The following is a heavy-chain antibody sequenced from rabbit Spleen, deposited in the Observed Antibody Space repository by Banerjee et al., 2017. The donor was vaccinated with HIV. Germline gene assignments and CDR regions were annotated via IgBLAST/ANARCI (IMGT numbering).Heavy chain of an antibody. V-gene: IGHV1S45*01. CDR2: IYPAKGST. D-gene: IGHD1-1*01. CDR3: ARDLAAWNSGSYAFNL. CDR1: GIDFTNYY. J-gene: IGHJ4*01. Sequence: QEQLTETGGGLVQPGGSLTLPCKASGIDFTNYYITWVRQAPGKGLEWIGIIYPAKGSTYYASWVNGRFTISKTSSTTVTLQMTSLTAADTATYFCARDLAAWNSGSYAFNLWGPGTLVTVS.